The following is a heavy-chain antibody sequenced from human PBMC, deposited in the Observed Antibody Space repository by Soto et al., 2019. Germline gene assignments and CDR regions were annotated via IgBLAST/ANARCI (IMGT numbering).Heavy chain of an antibody. J-gene: IGHJ5*02. CDR1: GASISSYY. CDR3: ARIYCSGGSCYSGGTPFDP. D-gene: IGHD2-15*01. V-gene: IGHV4-59*12. Sequence: SETLSLTCTVSGASISSYYWSWIRQPPGKGLEWIGYVFYSGSTNYNPSLKSRVTISVDTSKNQFSLKLNSVTAADTAVYYCARIYCSGGSCYSGGTPFDPWGQGTLVTVS. CDR2: VFYSGST.